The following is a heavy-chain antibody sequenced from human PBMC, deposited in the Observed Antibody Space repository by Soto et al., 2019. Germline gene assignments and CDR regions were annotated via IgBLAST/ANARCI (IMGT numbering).Heavy chain of an antibody. V-gene: IGHV3-23*01. D-gene: IGHD2-2*01. Sequence: EVQLLESGGGLVQPGGSLRLSCAASGFTFSDYAISWIRQAPGKGLEWVSVISGSGGSTFYADSVKGRFTMSSDSSKNTVYLQMNSLRTEDTAVYFCAKELSSMWYPLDYWSQGTLVTVSS. CDR3: AKELSSMWYPLDY. J-gene: IGHJ4*02. CDR2: ISGSGGST. CDR1: GFTFSDYA.